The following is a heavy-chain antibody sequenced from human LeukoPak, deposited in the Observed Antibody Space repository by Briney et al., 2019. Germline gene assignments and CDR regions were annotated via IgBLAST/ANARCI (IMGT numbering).Heavy chain of an antibody. CDR1: GFTFSSFK. Sequence: GRSLRLSCAASGFTFSSFKMTWVRPAPEKGREWVAAISTSSTYIYYGDSLKGRVTVSRDNPNSLFFLHMSSLRPDDPAFYYCARDFAGGGYFDSWGQGALVSVSS. V-gene: IGHV3-21*06. J-gene: IGHJ4*02. D-gene: IGHD3-10*01. CDR3: ARDFAGGGYFDS. CDR2: ISTSSTYI.